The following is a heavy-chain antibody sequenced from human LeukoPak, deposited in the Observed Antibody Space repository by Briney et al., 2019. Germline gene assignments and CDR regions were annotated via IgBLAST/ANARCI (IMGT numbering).Heavy chain of an antibody. V-gene: IGHV4-34*01. CDR3: ARVSVEDIVVVPAAGQGVDY. CDR2: INHSGST. J-gene: IGHJ4*02. D-gene: IGHD2-2*01. CDR1: GGSFSGYY. Sequence: PSETLSLTCAVYGGSFSGYYWSWIRQPPGKGLEWIGEINHSGSTNYNPSLKSRVTISVDTSKNQFSLKLSSVTAADTAVYYCARVSVEDIVVVPAAGQGVDYWGQGTLVTVSS.